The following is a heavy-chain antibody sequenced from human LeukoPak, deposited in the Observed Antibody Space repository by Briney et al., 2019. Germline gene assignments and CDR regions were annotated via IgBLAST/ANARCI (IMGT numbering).Heavy chain of an antibody. Sequence: SENLSLNCTVSGGSISSSSYYWGWIRQPPGKGLGWIGSIYYSGSTYYNPSLKSRVTISVDTANNQFSRKLSSATAADTAVYYCAIRIPYYYGSGMGWFDPWGQGTLVTVSS. J-gene: IGHJ5*02. CDR1: GGSISSSSYY. CDR2: IYYSGST. D-gene: IGHD3-10*01. CDR3: AIRIPYYYGSGMGWFDP. V-gene: IGHV4-39*07.